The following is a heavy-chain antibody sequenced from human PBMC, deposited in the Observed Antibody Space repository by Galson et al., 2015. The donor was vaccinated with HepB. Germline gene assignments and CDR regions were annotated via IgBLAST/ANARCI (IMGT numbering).Heavy chain of an antibody. CDR1: GFTFSDYY. CDR2: IYSGGST. Sequence: SLRLSCAASGFTFSDYYMSWIRQAPGKGLEWVSVIYSGGSTYYADSVKGRFTISRDNSKNTLYLQMNSLRAEDTAVYYCARDGLGSGWYGGVDGMDVWGQGTTVTVSS. V-gene: IGHV3-66*02. D-gene: IGHD6-19*01. J-gene: IGHJ6*02. CDR3: ARDGLGSGWYGGVDGMDV.